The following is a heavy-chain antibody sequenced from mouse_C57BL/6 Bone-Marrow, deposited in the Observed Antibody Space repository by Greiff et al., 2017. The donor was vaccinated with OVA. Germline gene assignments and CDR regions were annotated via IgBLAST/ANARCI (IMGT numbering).Heavy chain of an antibody. J-gene: IGHJ3*01. CDR1: GYAFTNYL. Sequence: QVQLQQSGAELVRPGTSVKVSCKASGYAFTNYLIEWVKQRPGQGLEWIGVINPGSGGTNYNEKFKGKATLTADKSSSTAYMQLSSLTSEDSAVYFCERGDDYGGAWFAYWGQGTLVTVSA. CDR3: ERGDDYGGAWFAY. CDR2: INPGSGGT. D-gene: IGHD2-4*01. V-gene: IGHV1-54*01.